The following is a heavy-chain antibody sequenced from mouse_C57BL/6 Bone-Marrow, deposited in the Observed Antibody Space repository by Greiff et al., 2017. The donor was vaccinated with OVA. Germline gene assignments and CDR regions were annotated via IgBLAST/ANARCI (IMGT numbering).Heavy chain of an antibody. CDR3: ARPTYYDYDVDY. CDR1: GFTFSSYT. V-gene: IGHV5-9*01. CDR2: ISGGGGNT. Sequence: EVQLVESGGGLVKPGGSLKLSCAASGFTFSSYTMSWVRQTPEKRLEWVATISGGGGNTYYPDSVKGRFTISRDNAKNTLYLQMSSLRSEDTALYYCARPTYYDYDVDYWGQGTTLTVSS. J-gene: IGHJ2*01. D-gene: IGHD2-4*01.